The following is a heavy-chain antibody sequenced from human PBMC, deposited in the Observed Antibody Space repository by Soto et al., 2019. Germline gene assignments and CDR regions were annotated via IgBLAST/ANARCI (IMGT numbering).Heavy chain of an antibody. CDR1: GGTFSSYA. CDR2: VTPIYGAT. Sequence: QVQLVQSGAEVKKPGSSVKVSCQTSGGTFSSYAISWVRQAPGQGLEWMGGVTPIYGATTNTQRFQDRVTITADESTRTAYMELGRLRSEDTAVYYCARVGSGLGELEFWGQGTLVTVSS. V-gene: IGHV1-69*01. J-gene: IGHJ4*02. D-gene: IGHD3-16*01. CDR3: ARVGSGLGELEF.